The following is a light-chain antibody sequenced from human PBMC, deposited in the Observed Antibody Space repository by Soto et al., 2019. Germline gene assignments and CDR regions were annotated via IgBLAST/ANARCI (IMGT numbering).Light chain of an antibody. CDR2: EVS. Sequence: QSVLAQPPSASGSPGQSVTISCTGTSSDIGAYNFVSWYQQHPGKAPKLMIYEVSKRPSGVPDRFSGSKSGDTASLIVSGLQAEDEADYFCSSYAGSNSLVFGSGTKVTVL. V-gene: IGLV2-8*01. CDR3: SSYAGSNSLV. J-gene: IGLJ1*01. CDR1: SSDIGAYNF.